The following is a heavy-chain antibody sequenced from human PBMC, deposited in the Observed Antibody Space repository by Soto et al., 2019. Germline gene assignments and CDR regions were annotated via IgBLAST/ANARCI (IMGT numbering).Heavy chain of an antibody. CDR2: ISPNGAAT. CDR3: VKDRWVDY. Sequence: PGGSLRLSCSASGFTFSTYDVHWVRQAPAKGLEFVAGISPNGAATYYADSVKGRFTISRDNSKGTLYLQMSSLRPEDTAVYYCVKDRWVDYWGQGALVTVSS. V-gene: IGHV3-64D*08. J-gene: IGHJ4*02. CDR1: GFTFSTYD. D-gene: IGHD1-26*01.